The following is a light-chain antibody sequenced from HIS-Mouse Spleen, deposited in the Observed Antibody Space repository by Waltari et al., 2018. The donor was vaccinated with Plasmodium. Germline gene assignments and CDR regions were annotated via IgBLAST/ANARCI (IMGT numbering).Light chain of an antibody. V-gene: IGKV3-20*01. J-gene: IGKJ1*01. Sequence: EIVLTQSPGTLSLSPGERATLSCRASPSVSSSYLAWYQQKPGQAPRLLIYGASSRATGIPDRFSGSWSGTDFTLTISRLEPEDFAVYYCQQYGSSSWTFGQGTKVEIK. CDR2: GAS. CDR3: QQYGSSSWT. CDR1: PSVSSSY.